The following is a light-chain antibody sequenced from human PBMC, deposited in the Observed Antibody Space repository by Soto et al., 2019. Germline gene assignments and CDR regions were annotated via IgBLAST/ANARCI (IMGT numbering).Light chain of an antibody. CDR1: QSVSSSY. CDR3: QQYGSSPPYT. CDR2: GAS. Sequence: EIVLTQSPGILSLSPGERATLSCRASQSVSSSYLAWYQQKPGQAPRLLIYGASNRATGIPDRFSASGSKTNVTLTISRLEPEDFAVSYCQQYGSSPPYTFGQGTKLEIK. V-gene: IGKV3-20*01. J-gene: IGKJ2*01.